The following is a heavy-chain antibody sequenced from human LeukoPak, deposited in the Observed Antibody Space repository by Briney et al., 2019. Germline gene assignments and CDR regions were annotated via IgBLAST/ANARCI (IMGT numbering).Heavy chain of an antibody. J-gene: IGHJ4*02. V-gene: IGHV1-2*02. CDR3: ARLADCSSSSCRSFDY. Sequence: ASVKVSCKASGYPFTGYYLHWVRQAPGQGLEWMGWINPNSGFTNYAQKFQGRVTMTRDTSISTAYMELSRLRSDDTGVYYCARLADCSSSSCRSFDYWGQGTLVSVSS. D-gene: IGHD2-2*01. CDR1: GYPFTGYY. CDR2: INPNSGFT.